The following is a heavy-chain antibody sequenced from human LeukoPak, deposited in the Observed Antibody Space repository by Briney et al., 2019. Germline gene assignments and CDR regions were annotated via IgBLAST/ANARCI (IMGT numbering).Heavy chain of an antibody. CDR2: IYYSGST. Sequence: SETLSLTCTVSGGSISSSSYYWGWIRQPPGKGLEWIGSIYYSGSTYYNPSLKSRVTILVDTSKNQFSLKLSSVTAADTAVYYCARYRSWYCSSTSCYSAFDIWGQGTMVTVSS. V-gene: IGHV4-39*07. CDR3: ARYRSWYCSSTSCYSAFDI. CDR1: GGSISSSSYY. D-gene: IGHD2-2*02. J-gene: IGHJ3*02.